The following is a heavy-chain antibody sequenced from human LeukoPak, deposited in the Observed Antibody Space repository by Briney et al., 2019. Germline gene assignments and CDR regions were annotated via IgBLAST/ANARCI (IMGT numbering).Heavy chain of an antibody. D-gene: IGHD3-10*01. CDR1: GGSFSGYY. CDR2: INHSGST. V-gene: IGHV4-34*01. CDR3: ARGPTYYYGSGSYVPY. J-gene: IGHJ4*02. Sequence: PSETLSLTCAVYGGSFSGYYWSWIRQPPGEGLEWIGEINHSGSTNYNPSLKSRVTISVDTSKNQFSLKLSSVTAADTAVYYCARGPTYYYGSGSYVPYWGQGTLVTVSS.